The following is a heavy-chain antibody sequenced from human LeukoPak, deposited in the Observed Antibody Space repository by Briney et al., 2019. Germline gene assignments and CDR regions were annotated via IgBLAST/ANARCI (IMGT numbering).Heavy chain of an antibody. J-gene: IGHJ4*02. CDR2: IYYTGST. Sequence: PSETLSLTCTVSGGSISSSTYYWGWIRQPPGKGLEWIGSIYYTGSTYYNPSLKSRLALSVDTSKNQFSLKLSSVTAADTAVYYCARLILGYCSGGSCYSGDYWGQGTLVTVPS. CDR3: ARLILGYCSGGSCYSGDY. CDR1: GGSISSSTYY. D-gene: IGHD2-15*01. V-gene: IGHV4-39*01.